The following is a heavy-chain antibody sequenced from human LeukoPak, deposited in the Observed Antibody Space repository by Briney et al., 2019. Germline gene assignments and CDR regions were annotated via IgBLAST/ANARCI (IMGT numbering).Heavy chain of an antibody. D-gene: IGHD6-13*01. CDR3: ARDWRSSWYFYYFDY. J-gene: IGHJ4*02. Sequence: SETLSLTCTVSGGSISSSSYYWGWIRQPPGKGLEWIGSIYYSGSTYYNPSLKSRVTISVDTSKNQFSLKLSSVTAADTAVYYCARDWRSSWYFYYFDYWGQGTLVTVSS. CDR2: IYYSGST. V-gene: IGHV4-39*07. CDR1: GGSISSSSYY.